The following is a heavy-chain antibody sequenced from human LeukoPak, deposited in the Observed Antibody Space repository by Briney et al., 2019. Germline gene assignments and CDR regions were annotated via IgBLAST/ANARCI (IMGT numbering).Heavy chain of an antibody. CDR3: AKVPTVTTAGGDDY. CDR2: ISGSGGST. Sequence: PGGSLRLSCAASGFTFSSYAMSWVRQAPGKGLEWVSAISGSGGSTYYADSVKGRFTISRDNSKNTLYLQMNSLRAEDTAVYYCAKVPTVTTAGGDDYWGQGTLVTVSS. D-gene: IGHD4-11*01. CDR1: GFTFSSYA. V-gene: IGHV3-23*01. J-gene: IGHJ4*02.